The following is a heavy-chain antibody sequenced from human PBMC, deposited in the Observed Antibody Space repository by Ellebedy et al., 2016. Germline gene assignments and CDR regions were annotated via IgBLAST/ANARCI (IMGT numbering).Heavy chain of an antibody. CDR2: ISYDGSNK. CDR3: ASHYYGSGLDY. J-gene: IGHJ4*02. D-gene: IGHD3-10*01. Sequence: GESLKISXAASGFTFDDYAMHWVRQAPGKGLEWVAVISYDGSNKYYADSVKGRFTISRDNSKNTLYLQMNSLRAEDTAVYYCASHYYGSGLDYWGQGTLVTVSS. CDR1: GFTFDDYA. V-gene: IGHV3-30*03.